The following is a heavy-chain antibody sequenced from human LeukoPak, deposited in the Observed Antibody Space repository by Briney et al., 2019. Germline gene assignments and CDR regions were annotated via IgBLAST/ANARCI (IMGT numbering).Heavy chain of an antibody. D-gene: IGHD1-26*01. CDR2: ISAGNGNT. V-gene: IGHV1-3*01. CDR3: ARDSGSGSNDY. J-gene: IGHJ4*02. CDR1: GYTFTSYA. Sequence: ASVEVSCKASGYTFTSYAIRWVRQAPGQRLEWMGWISAGNGNTKYSQNFQGRVTFISNTSATTAFMELSSLRSEDAAVYYCARDSGSGSNDYWGQGTLVTVSS.